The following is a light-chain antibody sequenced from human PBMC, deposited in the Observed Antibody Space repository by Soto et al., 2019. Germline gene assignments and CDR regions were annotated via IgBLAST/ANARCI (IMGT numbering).Light chain of an antibody. V-gene: IGLV2-11*01. Sequence: QSVLTQPRSVSGSPGQSVTISCTGTSSDVGTYNYVSWYQQHPGNAPKLMIYGVNYRPSGVTDRFSGSKSGNTASLTISGLQAEDEADYYCCSYAGSYTLVFGGGTKLTVL. CDR1: SSDVGTYNY. CDR2: GVN. J-gene: IGLJ2*01. CDR3: CSYAGSYTLV.